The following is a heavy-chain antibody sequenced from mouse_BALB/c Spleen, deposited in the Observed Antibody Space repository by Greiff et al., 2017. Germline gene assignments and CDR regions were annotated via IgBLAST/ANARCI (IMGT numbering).Heavy chain of an antibody. CDR3: ARGGIYDGYC. J-gene: IGHJ2*01. CDR2: ISYSGST. D-gene: IGHD2-3*01. Sequence: EVKLMESGPGLVKPSQSLSLTCTVTGYSITSDYAWNWIRQFPGNKLEWMGYISYSGSTSYNPSLKSRISITRDTSKNQFFLQLNSVTTEDTATYYCARGGIYDGYCWGQGTTLTVSS. V-gene: IGHV3-2*02. CDR1: GYSITSDYA.